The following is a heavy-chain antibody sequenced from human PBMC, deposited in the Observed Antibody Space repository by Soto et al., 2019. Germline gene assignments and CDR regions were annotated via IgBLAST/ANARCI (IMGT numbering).Heavy chain of an antibody. CDR2: INAGNGNT. CDR1: GYTFTSYA. Sequence: ASVKVSCKASGYTFTSYAMHLVRQAPGQRLEWMGWINAGNGNTKYSQKFQGRVTITRDTSASTAYMELSSLRSEDTAVYYCAREGPLFRIQPPQTFDPWGQGTLVTVSS. V-gene: IGHV1-3*01. D-gene: IGHD2-21*01. CDR3: AREGPLFRIQPPQTFDP. J-gene: IGHJ5*02.